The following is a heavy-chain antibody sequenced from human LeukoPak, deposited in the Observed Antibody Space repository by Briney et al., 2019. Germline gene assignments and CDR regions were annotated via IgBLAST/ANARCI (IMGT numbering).Heavy chain of an antibody. CDR2: IKQDGSAK. CDR3: ARGLRNFDY. D-gene: IGHD2-21*01. CDR1: GFTFNRYW. Sequence: GGSLRLSCAASGFTFNRYWMSWVRQAPGKELQWVANIKQDGSAKYYVDSVKGRFTISRDNAKNSLYLQMNSLRAEDTAVYYCARGLRNFDYWGQGTLVTVSS. J-gene: IGHJ4*02. V-gene: IGHV3-7*01.